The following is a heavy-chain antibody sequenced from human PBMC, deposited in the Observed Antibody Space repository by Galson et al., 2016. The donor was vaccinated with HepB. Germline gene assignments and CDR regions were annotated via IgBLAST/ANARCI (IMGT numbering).Heavy chain of an antibody. CDR2: IYSGGTT. V-gene: IGHV3-66*02. CDR1: GFTVSSNY. Sequence: SLRLSCAASGFTVSSNYMTWVRQAPGKGLEWVSVIYSGGTTYYADSVKGRFTIPRDNSKNTLFLQMNTLRAEDTAVYYCARGVYGDHGWFDYWGQGTLVTVSS. J-gene: IGHJ4*02. CDR3: ARGVYGDHGWFDY. D-gene: IGHD4-17*01.